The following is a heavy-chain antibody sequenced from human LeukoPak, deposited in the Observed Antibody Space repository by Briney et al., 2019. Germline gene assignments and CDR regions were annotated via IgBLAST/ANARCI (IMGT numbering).Heavy chain of an antibody. CDR2: INHSGST. J-gene: IGHJ4*02. CDR1: GGSFTGYY. D-gene: IGHD1-26*01. Sequence: PSETLSLTCAVYGGSFTGYYWSWIRHPPGKGLEWIGEINHSGSTNYNPSLKSRVTISVDTSKNQFSLKLSSVTAADTVVYNWARGRRRSYKVLAGSWGQGTLVTVSS. V-gene: IGHV4-34*01. CDR3: ARGRRRSYKVLAGS.